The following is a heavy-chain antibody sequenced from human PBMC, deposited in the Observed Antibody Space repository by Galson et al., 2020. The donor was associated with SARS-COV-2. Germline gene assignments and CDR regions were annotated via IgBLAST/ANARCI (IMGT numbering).Heavy chain of an antibody. D-gene: IGHD2-15*01. CDR3: ARDHIVVVVAAYYYYGMDV. J-gene: IGHJ6*02. V-gene: IGHV3-21*01. CDR2: ISSSSSYI. CDR1: GFTFSSYS. Sequence: TGGSLRLSCAASGFTFSSYSMNWVRQAPGKGLEWVSSISSSSSYIYYADSVKGRFTISRDNAKNSLYLQMNSLRAEDTAVYYCARDHIVVVVAAYYYYGMDVWGQGTTVTVSS.